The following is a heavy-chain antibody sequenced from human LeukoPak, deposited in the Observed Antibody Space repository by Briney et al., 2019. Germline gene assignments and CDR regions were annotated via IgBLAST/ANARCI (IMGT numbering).Heavy chain of an antibody. Sequence: PGRSLRLSCAASRFTFSSYAMHWVRQAPGKGLEWVTVISYDGSNEYYADSVKGRITISRDNSKDTLYLQMNSLRAEDTAVYYCASGGDTDSRYFKYWGQGTLVTVSS. V-gene: IGHV3-30-3*01. CDR1: RFTFSSYA. CDR3: ASGGDTDSRYFKY. D-gene: IGHD3-22*01. CDR2: ISYDGSNE. J-gene: IGHJ1*01.